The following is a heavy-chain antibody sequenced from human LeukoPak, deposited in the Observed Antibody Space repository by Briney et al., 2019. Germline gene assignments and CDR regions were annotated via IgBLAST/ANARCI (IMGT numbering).Heavy chain of an antibody. CDR3: ARDGVWYSSGWYPDY. D-gene: IGHD6-19*01. Sequence: PSETLSLTCTVSGGSISSYYWSWIRQPPGKGLEWIGRIYTSGSTNYNPSLKSRVTISVDTSKNQFSLKLSSVTAADTAVYYCARDGVWYSSGWYPDYWGQGTLVTVSS. CDR1: GGSISSYY. V-gene: IGHV4-4*07. J-gene: IGHJ4*02. CDR2: IYTSGST.